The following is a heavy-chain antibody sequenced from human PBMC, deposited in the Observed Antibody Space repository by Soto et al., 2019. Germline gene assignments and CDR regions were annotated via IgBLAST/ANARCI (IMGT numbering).Heavy chain of an antibody. CDR3: AGEQLVPGWFDP. V-gene: IGHV1-18*01. J-gene: IGHJ5*02. D-gene: IGHD6-6*01. CDR1: GYRFASYA. Sequence: ASVKVSCKASGYRFASYAIGWVRQAPGQGLEWVGWISAYNGNTRYAQKLQGRVTMTTDTSTSTAYMELSSLRSDDTAVYYCAGEQLVPGWFDPWGQGTLVTVSS. CDR2: ISAYNGNT.